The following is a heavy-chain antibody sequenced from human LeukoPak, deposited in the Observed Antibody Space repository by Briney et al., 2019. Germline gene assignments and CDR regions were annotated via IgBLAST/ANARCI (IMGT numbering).Heavy chain of an antibody. Sequence: HPGGTLRPSCAASGFTFSSYAMSWVRQAPGKGLEWVSAISGSGGSTYYADSVKGRFTISRDNSKNTLYLQMNSLRAEDTAVYYCAKLLAAAGSYYFDYWGQGTLVTVSS. J-gene: IGHJ4*02. CDR1: GFTFSSYA. CDR2: ISGSGGST. V-gene: IGHV3-23*01. D-gene: IGHD6-13*01. CDR3: AKLLAAAGSYYFDY.